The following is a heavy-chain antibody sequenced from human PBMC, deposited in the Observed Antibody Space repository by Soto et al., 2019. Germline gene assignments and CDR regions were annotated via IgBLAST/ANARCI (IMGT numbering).Heavy chain of an antibody. J-gene: IGHJ3*02. V-gene: IGHV1-24*01. CDR2: FDPEDGEI. CDR1: GHTLTEIS. CDR3: ATTPHMVLVPAGIKDAFDI. D-gene: IGHD2-2*01. Sequence: QVQLVQSGAEVKKPGASVKVSCKVSGHTLTEISMHWVRQAPGKGLEWMGGFDPEDGEIIYAQKFQGRVTMTEDTSTDSAYMELGSLGSEDTAVYYCATTPHMVLVPAGIKDAFDIWGQGTMVTVSS.